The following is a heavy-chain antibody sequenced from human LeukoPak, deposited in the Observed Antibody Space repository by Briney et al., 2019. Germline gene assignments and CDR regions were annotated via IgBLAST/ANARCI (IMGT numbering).Heavy chain of an antibody. CDR2: IKKDGGDK. V-gene: IGHV3-7*05. J-gene: IGHJ4*02. D-gene: IGHD3-22*01. CDR1: GFTFSNYW. CDR3: ATYYDSGPCKD. Sequence: PGGSLRLSCAASGFTFSNYWMTWVRQAPGKGLEWVANIKKDGGDKYYVDSVKGRFTITRDNTKNLLYLQMNSLRAEDTAMYYCATYYDSGPCKDWGQGTLVTASS.